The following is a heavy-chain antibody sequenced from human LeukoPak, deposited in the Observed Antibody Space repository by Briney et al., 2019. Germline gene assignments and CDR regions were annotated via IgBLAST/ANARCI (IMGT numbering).Heavy chain of an antibody. Sequence: ASVKVCCKASGYTFTSYYIHWVRQAPGQGLEWMGIINPSGGSTSYAQKFQGRVTMTRDTSTSTVYMELSSLRSEDTAVYYCARAEPYYDFWSGYYGSGYYYGMDVWGQGTTVTVSS. CDR1: GYTFTSYY. CDR2: INPSGGST. V-gene: IGHV1-46*01. D-gene: IGHD3-3*01. J-gene: IGHJ6*02. CDR3: ARAEPYYDFWSGYYGSGYYYGMDV.